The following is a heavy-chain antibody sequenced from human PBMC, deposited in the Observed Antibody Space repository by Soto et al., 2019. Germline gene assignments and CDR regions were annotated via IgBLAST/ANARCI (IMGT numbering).Heavy chain of an antibody. V-gene: IGHV1-18*04. J-gene: IGHJ5*02. CDR3: ARDCGHSSSP. CDR1: GFTPTSYG. D-gene: IGHD6-13*01. Sequence: VKGSCKASGFTPTSYGNRRVRQAPGQGIEWMGWISAYNGNTNCAQKLQGRVTMTTDTSTSTAYMELRSLRSDATAVYYCARDCGHSSSPWGQGTLVTVSS. CDR2: ISAYNGNT.